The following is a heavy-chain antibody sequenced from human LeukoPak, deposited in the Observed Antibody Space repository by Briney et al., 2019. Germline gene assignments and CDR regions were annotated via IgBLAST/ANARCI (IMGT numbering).Heavy chain of an antibody. V-gene: IGHV4-59*08. CDR2: IYYTGGT. D-gene: IGHD1-7*01. CDR1: GGSISSNY. J-gene: IGHJ4*02. Sequence: SETLSLTCTVSGGSISSNYWSWIRQPPGKGLERIGYIYYTGGTNYNPSLKRRVTISVDTSKNQFSLKLSSVTAADTGVYYCSRLNNWNWYFFDHWGQGTLVTVSS. CDR3: SRLNNWNWYFFDH.